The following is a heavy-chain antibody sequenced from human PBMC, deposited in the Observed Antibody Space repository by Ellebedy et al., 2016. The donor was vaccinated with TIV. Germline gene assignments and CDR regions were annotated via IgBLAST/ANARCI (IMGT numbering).Heavy chain of an antibody. D-gene: IGHD3-16*02. Sequence: GESLKISCAASGFTFSSYWMSWVRQAPGKGLEWVANIKQDGSEKYYVDSVKGRFTISRDNAKNSLYLQMNSLRAEDTAVYYCARDLTNPPYYDYVWGSYRRNWFDPWGQGTLVTVSS. CDR1: GFTFSSYW. J-gene: IGHJ5*02. CDR3: ARDLTNPPYYDYVWGSYRRNWFDP. CDR2: IKQDGSEK. V-gene: IGHV3-7*01.